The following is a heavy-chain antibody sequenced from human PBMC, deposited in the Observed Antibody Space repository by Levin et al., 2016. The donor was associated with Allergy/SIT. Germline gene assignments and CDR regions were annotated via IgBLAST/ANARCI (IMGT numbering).Heavy chain of an antibody. D-gene: IGHD2-15*01. CDR3: ARTPVRGGFDY. CDR1: SDSLSYNF. Sequence: GSLRLSCTVSSDSLSYNFWSWLRQSPGKGLEWIGYIYNSGTTNYNPSLRGRVTISQHTSSNQFSLRLTSVTAADTAVYYCARTPVRGGFDYWGQGALVTVAS. J-gene: IGHJ4*02. V-gene: IGHV4-59*01. CDR2: IYNSGTT.